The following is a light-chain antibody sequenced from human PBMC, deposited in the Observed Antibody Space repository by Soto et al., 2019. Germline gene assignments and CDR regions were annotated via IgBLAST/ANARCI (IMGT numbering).Light chain of an antibody. CDR1: QSVGKY. Sequence: EIVMTQSPATLSFSPGERATLSCRASQSVGKYLVWYQQKPGQAPRLLIYDASNRATGIPARFSGSGSGTDFTLTISRLEPEDFAVYYCQQYGSSQAFGQGTRLEIK. J-gene: IGKJ5*01. CDR2: DAS. CDR3: QQYGSSQA. V-gene: IGKV3-20*01.